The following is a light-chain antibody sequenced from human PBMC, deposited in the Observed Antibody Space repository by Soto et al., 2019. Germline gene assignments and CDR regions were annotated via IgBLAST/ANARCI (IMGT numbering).Light chain of an antibody. CDR3: QQSFNTPRT. J-gene: IGKJ1*01. Sequence: DIQMTQSPSPLSASVGDRVTITCRASQSITTYLNWYQQKPGKAPKLLIYAASSLQSGVPSRFSGSGSGTDFTLTISSLQPEDFEAYFCQQSFNTPRTFGQGTRVESK. CDR1: QSITTY. V-gene: IGKV1-39*01. CDR2: AAS.